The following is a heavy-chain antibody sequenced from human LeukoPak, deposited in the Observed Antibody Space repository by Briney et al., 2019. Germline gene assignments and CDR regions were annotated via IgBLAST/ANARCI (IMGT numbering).Heavy chain of an antibody. Sequence: SGGSLRLSCAASGFTFEDYAMHWVRQAPGKGLEWVSLISGDGGNIYYAESVKGRFTISRDNSKNSLYLQMNSLRTEDTALYYCAKDLPQYYDFWSGYYGGFDYWGQGTLVTVSS. D-gene: IGHD3-3*01. V-gene: IGHV3-43*02. CDR3: AKDLPQYYDFWSGYYGGFDY. J-gene: IGHJ4*02. CDR1: GFTFEDYA. CDR2: ISGDGGNI.